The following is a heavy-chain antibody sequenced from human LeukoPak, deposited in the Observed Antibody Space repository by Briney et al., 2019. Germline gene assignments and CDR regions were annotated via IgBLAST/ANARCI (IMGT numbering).Heavy chain of an antibody. D-gene: IGHD3-16*01. CDR3: ARAGGDPFDYYYQMDV. V-gene: IGHV3-7*01. J-gene: IGHJ6*03. Sequence: GGSLRLSCAASGFTFSNYWMSWVRQAPGKGLEGVANIKQDGSEKYYVDSVKGRFTISRDNAKKSLYLQMNSLRAEDTALYYCARAGGDPFDYYYQMDVWGKGTTVTVSS. CDR2: IKQDGSEK. CDR1: GFTFSNYW.